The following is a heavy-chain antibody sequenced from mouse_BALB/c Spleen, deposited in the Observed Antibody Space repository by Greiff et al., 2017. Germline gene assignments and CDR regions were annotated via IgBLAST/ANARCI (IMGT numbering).Heavy chain of an antibody. Sequence: QVQLKQSGAELVRPGSSVKISCKASGYAFSSYWMNWVKQRPGQGLEWIGQIYPGDGDTNYNGKFKGKATLTADKSSSTAYMQLSSLTSEDSAVYFCARGGLLPAYWGQGTLVTVSA. CDR2: IYPGDGDT. D-gene: IGHD1-1*01. CDR3: ARGGLLPAY. J-gene: IGHJ3*01. CDR1: GYAFSSYW. V-gene: IGHV1-80*01.